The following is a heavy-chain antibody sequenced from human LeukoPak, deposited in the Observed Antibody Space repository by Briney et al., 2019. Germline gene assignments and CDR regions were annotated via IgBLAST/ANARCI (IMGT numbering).Heavy chain of an antibody. V-gene: IGHV3-23*01. CDR3: AREGYEDAFDI. CDR2: ISPGGGTT. Sequence: GGSLRLSCAVSGFAFGSEAMSWVRQSPARGLEWVASISPGGGTTYYADYVKGRFTISRDNSKNSLFVQMNSLRAEDTAVYYCAREGYEDAFDIWGQGTMVTVSS. J-gene: IGHJ3*02. D-gene: IGHD3-3*01. CDR1: GFAFGSEA.